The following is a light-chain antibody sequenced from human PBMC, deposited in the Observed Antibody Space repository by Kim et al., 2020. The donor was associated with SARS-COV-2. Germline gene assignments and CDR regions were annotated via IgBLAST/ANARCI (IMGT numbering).Light chain of an antibody. V-gene: IGLV2-23*02. Sequence: TTTWHGTSSDVVSYTLLSWYQQRPGKAPKLMIYEVSKRPSGVSNRFSGSKSGNTASLTISGLQAEDEADYYCCSYAGSSTFVVFGGGTQLTVL. CDR1: SSDVVSYTL. CDR3: CSYAGSSTFVV. CDR2: EVS. J-gene: IGLJ2*01.